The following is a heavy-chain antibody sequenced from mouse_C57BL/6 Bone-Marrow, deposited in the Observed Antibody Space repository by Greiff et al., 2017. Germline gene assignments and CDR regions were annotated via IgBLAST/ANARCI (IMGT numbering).Heavy chain of an antibody. CDR3: ARREYAGPWFAY. D-gene: IGHD5-1*01. CDR2: IHPNSGST. CDR1: GYTFTSYW. J-gene: IGHJ3*01. V-gene: IGHV1-64*01. Sequence: VQLQQPGAELVKPGASVKLSCKASGYTFTSYWMHWVKQRPGQGLAWIGMIHPNSGSTNYNEKFKSKATLTVDKSSSTAYMQLSSLTSEDSAVYYCARREYAGPWFAYWGQGTLVTVSA.